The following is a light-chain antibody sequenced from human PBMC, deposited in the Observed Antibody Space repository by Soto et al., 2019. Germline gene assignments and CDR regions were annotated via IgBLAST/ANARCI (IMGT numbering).Light chain of an antibody. CDR2: AIS. V-gene: IGKV1-39*01. CDR1: QSITNY. CDR3: QQSYSTPYT. J-gene: IGKJ2*01. Sequence: DIQMTQSPSSLSASVGDRVTITCRASQSITNYLNWYQQKPGKAPKLLMYAISTLQSGVPSRFGGSASGTEFTLTISRLQPDDFATYYCQQSYSTPYTFGQGTKVDIK.